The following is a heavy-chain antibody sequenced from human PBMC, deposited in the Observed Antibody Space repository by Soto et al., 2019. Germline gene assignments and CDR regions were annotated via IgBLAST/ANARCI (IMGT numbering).Heavy chain of an antibody. V-gene: IGHV3-33*01. CDR1: GFTFRNYG. CDR2: IWYDGSQK. D-gene: IGHD2-21*01. Sequence: QVQLVESGGGAVQSGRSLRLSCVASGFTFRNYGMHWVRQAPGKGLEWVAIIWYDGSQKYYANSLKGRFTISKDNSKNTLYLQMDSLRVEDTAVYYCVRDRDGYRRTYFDLWGQGALVTVSS. CDR3: VRDRDGYRRTYFDL. J-gene: IGHJ4*02.